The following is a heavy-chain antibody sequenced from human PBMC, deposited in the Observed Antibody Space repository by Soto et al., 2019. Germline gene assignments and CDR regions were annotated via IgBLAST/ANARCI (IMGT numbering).Heavy chain of an antibody. CDR1: GDSITSAGYY. D-gene: IGHD2-15*01. V-gene: IGHV4-31*03. CDR3: ARLREGGGGCASFCVGVDT. Sequence: QVQLQESGPGLVKPSQTLSLTCTVSGDSITSAGYYWSWIRQHPGKGLEWIAYIYYSGSTYHNPSLESRVAISADTSKNQYSLKMRSVTAADTAVYYSARLREGGGGCASFCVGVDTWGQGTMVTVSS. J-gene: IGHJ3*02. CDR2: IYYSGST.